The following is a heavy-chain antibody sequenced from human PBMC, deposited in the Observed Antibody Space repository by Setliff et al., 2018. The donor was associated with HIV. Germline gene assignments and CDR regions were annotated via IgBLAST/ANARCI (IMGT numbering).Heavy chain of an antibody. V-gene: IGHV4-59*01. Sequence: PSETLSLTCNVSGGSISGYYWSWIRQSPGKGLEWIGYIYYSGSTNYNPSLKSRVTISVDTSKNQLSLKLSSVTAADTAVYYCAREIYGGNSRPFDYWGQGTLVTVSS. CDR3: AREIYGGNSRPFDY. CDR2: IYYSGST. D-gene: IGHD4-17*01. CDR1: GGSISGYY. J-gene: IGHJ4*02.